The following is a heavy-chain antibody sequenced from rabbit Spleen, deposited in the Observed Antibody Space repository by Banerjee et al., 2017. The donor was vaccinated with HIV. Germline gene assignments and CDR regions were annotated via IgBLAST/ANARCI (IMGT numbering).Heavy chain of an antibody. CDR1: GFALRYSYW. CDR2: IYGGDGST. J-gene: IGHJ4*01. CDR3: ARDATGANYYTYFKL. D-gene: IGHD8-1*01. V-gene: IGHV1S45*01. Sequence: QQQLVESGGGLVQPEGSLTLTCSASGFALRYSYWICWVRQAPGKGPEWIACIYGGDGSTYYATWVISRFTISKTSSTTVTLQMTSLTAADTATYFCARDATGANYYTYFKLWGPGTLVTVS.